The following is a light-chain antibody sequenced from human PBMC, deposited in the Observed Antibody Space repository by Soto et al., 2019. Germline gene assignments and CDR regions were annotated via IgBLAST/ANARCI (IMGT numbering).Light chain of an antibody. CDR3: QQYATSPFT. CDR2: GAS. J-gene: IGKJ3*01. Sequence: EIVLTQSPGTLSFSPGERATLSCRASQSVGSSYLAWYQQKPGQAPRVLIYGASSMATGIPDRFSGSGSGTDFTLTISILEPEDFAVYYCQQYATSPFTFGPGTNVDIK. V-gene: IGKV3-20*01. CDR1: QSVGSSY.